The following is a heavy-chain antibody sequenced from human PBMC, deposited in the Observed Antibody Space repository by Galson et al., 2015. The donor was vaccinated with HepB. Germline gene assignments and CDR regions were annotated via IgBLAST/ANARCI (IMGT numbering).Heavy chain of an antibody. J-gene: IGHJ4*02. V-gene: IGHV4-59*08. CDR1: GGSISGYS. D-gene: IGHD3-22*01. Sequence: ETLSLTCTVSGGSISGYSWTWIRQSPGKGLEWIGYIYYRGSTNYNPSLKSRVTISVDTSKNQFSMKLRSVTAADTAVYYCARLYDRGGLWAQSDYWGQGILVIVSS. CDR3: ARLYDRGGLWAQSDY. CDR2: IYYRGST.